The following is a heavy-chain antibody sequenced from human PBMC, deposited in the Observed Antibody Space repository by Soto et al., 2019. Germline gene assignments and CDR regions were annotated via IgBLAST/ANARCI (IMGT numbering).Heavy chain of an antibody. CDR2: IYYSGST. V-gene: IGHV4-30-4*01. CDR3: ARVTKYIVLVPAGMDV. D-gene: IGHD2-2*01. Sequence: QVQLQESGPGLVKPSQTLSLTCTVSGGSISSGDYYWSWIRQPPGKGLEWIGYIYYSGSTYYNPSLRSRVTISVDTSKNQCSLKLSSVTAADTAVYYCARVTKYIVLVPAGMDVWGQGTTVTVSS. CDR1: GGSISSGDYY. J-gene: IGHJ6*02.